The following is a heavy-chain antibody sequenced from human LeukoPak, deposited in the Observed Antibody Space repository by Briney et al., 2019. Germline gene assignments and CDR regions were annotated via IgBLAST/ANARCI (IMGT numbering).Heavy chain of an antibody. CDR3: ARWVPYCSSTSCYPPYYYYGMDV. Sequence: ASVKVSCKASGYTFTSYDINWVRQATGQGLEWMGWMNPNSGNTGYAQKFQGRVTMTRNTSISTAYMELSSLRSEDTAAYYCARWVPYCSSTSCYPPYYYYGMDVWGQGTTVTVSS. V-gene: IGHV1-8*01. J-gene: IGHJ6*02. CDR2: MNPNSGNT. CDR1: GYTFTSYD. D-gene: IGHD2-2*01.